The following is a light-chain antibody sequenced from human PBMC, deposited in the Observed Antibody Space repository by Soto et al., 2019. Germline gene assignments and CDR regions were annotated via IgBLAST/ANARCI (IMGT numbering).Light chain of an antibody. Sequence: QSVLTQLPSVSGAPGQRVTISCTGSSSNIGAGYDVHWYQQLPGTAPKLLIYGNSNRPSGVPDRFSGSKSGTSASLAITGLQAEDEVDYYCQSYDSSLSGWVFGGGTKLTVL. CDR3: QSYDSSLSGWV. V-gene: IGLV1-40*01. CDR2: GNS. CDR1: SSNIGAGYD. J-gene: IGLJ3*02.